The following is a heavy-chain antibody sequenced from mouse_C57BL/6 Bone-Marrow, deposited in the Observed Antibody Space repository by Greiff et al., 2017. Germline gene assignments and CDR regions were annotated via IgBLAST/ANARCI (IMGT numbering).Heavy chain of an antibody. CDR3: ARSPITTVVGNYAMDY. Sequence: DVQLQESGGGLVQPGGSLSLSCAASGFTFTDYYMSWVRQPPGKALEWLGFIRNKANGYTTEYSASVKGRFTISRDNSQSILYLQMNALRAEDSATYYCARSPITTVVGNYAMDYWGQGTSVTVSS. V-gene: IGHV7-3*01. CDR2: IRNKANGYTT. J-gene: IGHJ4*01. D-gene: IGHD1-1*01. CDR1: GFTFTDYY.